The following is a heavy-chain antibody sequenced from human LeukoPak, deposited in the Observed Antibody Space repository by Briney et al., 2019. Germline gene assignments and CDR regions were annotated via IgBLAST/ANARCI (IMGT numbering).Heavy chain of an antibody. V-gene: IGHV1-18*01. D-gene: IGHD6-19*01. J-gene: IGHJ4*02. Sequence: GASVKVSCKASGYTFTSYGISWVRQAPGQGLEWMGWISAYNGNTNYAQKLQGRATMTTDTSTSTAYMELRSLRSDDTAVYYCASVGYSSGWYLYYFDYWGQGTLVTVSS. CDR3: ASVGYSSGWYLYYFDY. CDR2: ISAYNGNT. CDR1: GYTFTSYG.